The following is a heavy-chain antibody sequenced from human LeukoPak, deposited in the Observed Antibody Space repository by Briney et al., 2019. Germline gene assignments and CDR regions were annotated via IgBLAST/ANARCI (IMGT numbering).Heavy chain of an antibody. V-gene: IGHV4-59*01. CDR2: IYSSGST. CDR1: GGSISSYY. J-gene: IGHJ5*02. CDR3: ARGPQQSITIFGVADSYNWFDP. D-gene: IGHD3-3*01. Sequence: SETLSLTCTVSGGSISSYYWSWIRQPPGKGLEWIGYIYSSGSTNYNPSLKSRVTISVDTSKNQFSLKLSSVTAADTAVYYCARGPQQSITIFGVADSYNWFDPWGQGTLVTVSS.